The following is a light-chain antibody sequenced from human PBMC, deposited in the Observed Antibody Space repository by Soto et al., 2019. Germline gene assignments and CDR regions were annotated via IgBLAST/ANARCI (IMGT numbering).Light chain of an antibody. Sequence: EIVLTQSPGTLSLTPGERATLSCRASQTLRRTYIAWYQQKPGQAPRVLIYGASSRATGTPGRFSGSGSGTDFTLTITRLEPEDFAVYYCQQYGSSPQTFGQGTKVDNK. V-gene: IGKV3-20*01. CDR1: QTLRRTY. J-gene: IGKJ1*01. CDR3: QQYGSSPQT. CDR2: GAS.